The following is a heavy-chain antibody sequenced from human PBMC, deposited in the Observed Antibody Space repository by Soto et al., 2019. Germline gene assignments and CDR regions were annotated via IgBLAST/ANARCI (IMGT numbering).Heavy chain of an antibody. CDR3: AKDSGLLWFGPGDY. Sequence: QVQLVESGGGVVQPGRSLSLSCAASGFTFSSYGMHWVRQAPGKGLEWVAVISYDGSNKYYADSVKGRFTISRDNSKNTLYLQMNSLRTEDTAVYYCAKDSGLLWFGPGDYWGQGTLVTVSS. J-gene: IGHJ4*02. D-gene: IGHD3-10*01. CDR2: ISYDGSNK. CDR1: GFTFSSYG. V-gene: IGHV3-30*18.